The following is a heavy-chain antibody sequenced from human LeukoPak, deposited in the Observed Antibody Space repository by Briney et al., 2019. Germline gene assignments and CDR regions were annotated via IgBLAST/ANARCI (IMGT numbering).Heavy chain of an antibody. CDR2: IIPIFVTA. CDR3: ARVRTRGIAVAEVVGWFDP. CDR1: GGTFSSYA. V-gene: IGHV1-69*13. Sequence: GASVKVSCKASGGTFSSYAISWVRQAPGQGLDWMGGIIPIFVTANYATKFQGRVTITADGSTSTAYMELSSLRSEDTAVYYCARVRTRGIAVAEVVGWFDPWGQGNLVTVSS. D-gene: IGHD6-19*01. J-gene: IGHJ5*02.